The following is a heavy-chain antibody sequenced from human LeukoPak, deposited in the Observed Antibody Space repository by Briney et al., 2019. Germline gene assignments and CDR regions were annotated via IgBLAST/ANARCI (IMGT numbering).Heavy chain of an antibody. Sequence: GGSLRLSCAAYGFTFTSYAISWVRQAPGKGLEWLSTIRGNGGNTNHADSGEGPVTISRDNSKNTVHLQMNSLRVEDTAVYYCAKGAVPPDFWGQGTLVTVSS. V-gene: IGHV3-23*01. CDR3: AKGAVPPDF. CDR1: GFTFTSYA. J-gene: IGHJ4*02. CDR2: IRGNGGNT. D-gene: IGHD6-19*01.